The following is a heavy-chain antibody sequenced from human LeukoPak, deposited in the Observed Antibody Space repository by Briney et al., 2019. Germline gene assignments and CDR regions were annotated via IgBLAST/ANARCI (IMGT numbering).Heavy chain of an antibody. CDR2: IIPIFGTA. J-gene: IGHJ4*02. D-gene: IGHD1-26*01. CDR1: GGTFSSYA. CDR3: ASVRNCGSGSFGFDY. Sequence: ASVKVSCKASGGTFSSYAISWVRQALGQGLEWMGRIIPIFGTANYAQKFQGRVTITTDESTSTAYMELSSLRSEDTAVYYCASVRNCGSGSFGFDYWGQGTLVTVSS. V-gene: IGHV1-69*05.